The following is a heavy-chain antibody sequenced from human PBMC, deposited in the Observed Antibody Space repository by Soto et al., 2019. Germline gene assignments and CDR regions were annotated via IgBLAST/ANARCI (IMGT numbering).Heavy chain of an antibody. CDR3: ARGTCSGGSCQPEFDY. Sequence: ASVKVSCKASGGTFSSYAISWLQQAPGQGLEWMGGIIPIFGTANYAQKFQGRVTITADKSTSTAYMELSSLRSEDTAVYYCARGTCSGGSCQPEFDYWGQGTLVTVSS. D-gene: IGHD2-15*01. J-gene: IGHJ4*02. V-gene: IGHV1-69*06. CDR1: GGTFSSYA. CDR2: IIPIFGTA.